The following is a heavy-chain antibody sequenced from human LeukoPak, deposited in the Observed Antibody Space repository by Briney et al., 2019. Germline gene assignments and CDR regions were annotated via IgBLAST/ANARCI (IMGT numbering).Heavy chain of an antibody. Sequence: GSPSISCAASGFTFSNYWMSWVRPAPGKGLEWVANIKQDGSEQYYVDSVKGRFTISRDNAKNSLYLQMNSLRAEDTAVYYCARWDNYDSSGHDYWGQGTLVTVSS. D-gene: IGHD3-22*01. CDR1: GFTFSNYW. CDR2: IKQDGSEQ. J-gene: IGHJ4*02. V-gene: IGHV3-7*01. CDR3: ARWDNYDSSGHDY.